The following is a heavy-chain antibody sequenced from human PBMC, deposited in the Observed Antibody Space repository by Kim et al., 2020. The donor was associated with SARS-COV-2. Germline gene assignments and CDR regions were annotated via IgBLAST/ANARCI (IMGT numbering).Heavy chain of an antibody. V-gene: IGHV4-4*07. Sequence: PTLKSRVTMAGDTSKNQFSLKLSSVAAADTAVYFCARDSPAHSSSFGFDYWGQGTLVTVSS. CDR3: ARDSPAHSSSFGFDY. J-gene: IGHJ4*02. D-gene: IGHD6-13*01.